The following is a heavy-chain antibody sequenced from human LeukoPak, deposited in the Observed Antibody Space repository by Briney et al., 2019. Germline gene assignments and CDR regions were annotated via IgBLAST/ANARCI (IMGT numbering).Heavy chain of an antibody. CDR3: ARGGSGSYFSWLDP. Sequence: GASVKVSCKXSGYTFTGYYIHWVRQAPRQGLECMGWINPNSGGTNYAQKFQGRVTMTRDTSISTAYMELSRLRSDDTAVYYCARGGSGSYFSWLDPWGQGTLVTVSS. CDR2: INPNSGGT. CDR1: GYTFTGYY. V-gene: IGHV1-2*02. J-gene: IGHJ5*02. D-gene: IGHD3-10*01.